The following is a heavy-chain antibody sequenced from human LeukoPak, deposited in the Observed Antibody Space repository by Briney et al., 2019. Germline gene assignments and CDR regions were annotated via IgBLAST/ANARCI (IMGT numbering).Heavy chain of an antibody. J-gene: IGHJ4*02. V-gene: IGHV4-59*11. Sequence: SETLSLTCTVGGGSLSGHYWGWIRQPPGKGLELVGHIYYTGTTFYNPSLSSRVTITLDTSRNQFSLRLTSVIAADTAVYYCARFSWGCSTASCYLTNWGQGALVTVSS. CDR3: ARFSWGCSTASCYLTN. D-gene: IGHD2-2*01. CDR1: GGSLSGHY. CDR2: IYYTGTT.